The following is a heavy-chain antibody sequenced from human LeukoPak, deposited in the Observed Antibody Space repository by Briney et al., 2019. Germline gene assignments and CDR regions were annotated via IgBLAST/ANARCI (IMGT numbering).Heavy chain of an antibody. V-gene: IGHV3-48*01. J-gene: IGHJ4*02. Sequence: GGSLRLSCAASGFTFSSYSMNWVRQAPGKGLEWVPYISSSSSTIYYADSVKGRFTISRDNAKNSLYLQMNSLRAEDTAVYYCASTIFGVAPYFDYWGQGTLVTVSS. CDR2: ISSSSSTI. CDR3: ASTIFGVAPYFDY. D-gene: IGHD3-3*01. CDR1: GFTFSSYS.